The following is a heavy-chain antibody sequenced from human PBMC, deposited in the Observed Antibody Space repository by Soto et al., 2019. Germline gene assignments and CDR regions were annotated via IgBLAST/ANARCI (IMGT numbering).Heavy chain of an antibody. D-gene: IGHD4-17*01. V-gene: IGHV1-69*13. CDR1: GGTFSSYA. J-gene: IGHJ6*03. CDR2: IIPIFGTA. Sequence: SVKVSCKASGGTFSSYAISWVRQAPGQGLEWMGGIIPIFGTANYAQKFQGRVTITADESTSTAYMELSSLRSEDTAVYYCAKEAHVGDYYYYYMDVWGKGTTVTVSS. CDR3: AKEAHVGDYYYYYMDV.